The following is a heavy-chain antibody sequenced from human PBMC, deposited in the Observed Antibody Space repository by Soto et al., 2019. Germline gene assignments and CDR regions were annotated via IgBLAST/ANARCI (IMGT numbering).Heavy chain of an antibody. Sequence: QVQVVESGGGVVQPGTSLRLSCGASGFSFKSYGMHWVRQAPGKGLEWVALISNDGSNRYYEDSVKGRFTVSRDNSKNTVSLKMNILRPEDTALYYCAKAIYVTGVDDFWGQGTHVIVSS. V-gene: IGHV3-30*18. D-gene: IGHD7-27*01. CDR1: GFSFKSYG. J-gene: IGHJ4*02. CDR3: AKAIYVTGVDDF. CDR2: ISNDGSNR.